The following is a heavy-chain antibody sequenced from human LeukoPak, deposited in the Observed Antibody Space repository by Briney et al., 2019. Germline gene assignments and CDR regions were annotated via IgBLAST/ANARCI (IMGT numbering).Heavy chain of an antibody. D-gene: IGHD1-14*01. Sequence: GRTLRLSCAASGFTSSGHWISWVRQAPGKGLEWVANINQGGSDKYYVDSVKGRFTISRDNANNLLYLQMNSLRGEDTAVYYCTRDRSRAEDDWGQGTLVTVSS. CDR3: TRDRSRAEDD. CDR1: GFTSSGHW. V-gene: IGHV3-7*01. J-gene: IGHJ4*02. CDR2: INQGGSDK.